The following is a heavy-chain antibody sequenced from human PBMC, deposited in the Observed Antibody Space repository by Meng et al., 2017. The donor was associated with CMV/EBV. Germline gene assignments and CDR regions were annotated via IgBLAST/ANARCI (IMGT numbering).Heavy chain of an antibody. CDR1: GGTFSSYA. V-gene: IGHV1-69*12. J-gene: IGHJ4*02. Sequence: QVQLVQSGAEVKKPGSSVKVSCTASGGTFSSYAISWVRQAPGQGLEWMGGIIPIFGTANYAQKFQGRVTITADESTSTAYMELSSLRSEDTAVYYCARKGTFGGAVGAFDDWGQGTLGTVVS. CDR2: IIPIFGTA. CDR3: ARKGTFGGAVGAFDD. D-gene: IGHD3-16*01.